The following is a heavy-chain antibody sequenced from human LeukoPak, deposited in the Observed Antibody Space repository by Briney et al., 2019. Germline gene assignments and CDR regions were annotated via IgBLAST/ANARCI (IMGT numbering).Heavy chain of an antibody. J-gene: IGHJ6*02. CDR3: ARHFAGMGASRHYYYGMDV. CDR1: GGSISSYF. D-gene: IGHD1-26*01. V-gene: IGHV4-59*08. CDR2: IYYTGNT. Sequence: RPSETLSLTCTVSGGSISSYFWSWIRQPPGKGLEWIGYIYYTGNTNYNPSLKSQITISVDTSKKQFSLKLSSVTAADTAVYYCARHFAGMGASRHYYYGMDVWGQGTTVTVSS.